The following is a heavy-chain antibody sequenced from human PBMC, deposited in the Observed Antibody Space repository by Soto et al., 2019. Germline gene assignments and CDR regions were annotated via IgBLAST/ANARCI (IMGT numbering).Heavy chain of an antibody. CDR3: VKDRYVDY. Sequence: GGSLRLSCSVSGFTFTSYAMHWVRQAPGKGLEYIASISSEGATTYYADSVKGRFIISRDNSKNTLYLQMSSLRAEDTAVYYCVKDRYVDYWGQGILVTVSS. CDR1: GFTFTSYA. J-gene: IGHJ4*02. CDR2: ISSEGATT. V-gene: IGHV3-64D*06.